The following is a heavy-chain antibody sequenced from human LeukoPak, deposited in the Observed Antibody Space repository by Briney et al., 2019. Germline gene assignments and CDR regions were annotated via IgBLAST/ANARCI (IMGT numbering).Heavy chain of an antibody. Sequence: PGGSLRLSCAASGFTFSSYAMSWVRQATGKGLEWVSSLTSSGGGTYYADSVKGRFTISRDNSKNTLYLQMNSLRVEDTAVYYCGRGGIALAGLDYWGQGTLVTVSS. V-gene: IGHV3-23*01. D-gene: IGHD6-19*01. CDR2: LTSSGGGT. CDR3: GRGGIALAGLDY. J-gene: IGHJ4*02. CDR1: GFTFSSYA.